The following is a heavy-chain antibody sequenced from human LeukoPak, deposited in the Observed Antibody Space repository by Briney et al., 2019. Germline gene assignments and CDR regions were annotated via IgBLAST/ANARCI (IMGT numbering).Heavy chain of an antibody. CDR2: IHNSASP. D-gene: IGHD1-1*01. V-gene: IGHV4-4*07. CDR3: ARKSATGQLDY. CDR1: GASISSYY. Sequence: SETLSLTCTVSGASISSYYWTWIRQPAGKGLEWIGRIHNSASPNYNPSLKSRVTLSIDTSKNQVSLKLTSVTAADTAVYYCARKSATGQLDYWGQGTLVTVSS. J-gene: IGHJ4*02.